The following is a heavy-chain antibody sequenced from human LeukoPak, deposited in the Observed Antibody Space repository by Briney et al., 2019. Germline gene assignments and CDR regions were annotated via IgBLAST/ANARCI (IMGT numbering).Heavy chain of an antibody. Sequence: PSETLSLTCTVSGYSISSGYYWGWIRQPPGKGLEWIGSIYHSGSTYYNPSLKSRVTISADTSKNQFSLKLSSVTAADTAVYYCAREGLDTSLAFDIWGQGTMVTVSS. CDR1: GYSISSGYY. D-gene: IGHD5-18*01. CDR2: IYHSGST. J-gene: IGHJ3*02. CDR3: AREGLDTSLAFDI. V-gene: IGHV4-38-2*02.